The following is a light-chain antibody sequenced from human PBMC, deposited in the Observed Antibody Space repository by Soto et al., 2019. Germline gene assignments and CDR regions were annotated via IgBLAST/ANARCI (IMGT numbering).Light chain of an antibody. CDR2: KAS. J-gene: IGKJ5*01. V-gene: IGKV1-5*03. CDR3: QQRADWPIT. Sequence: DIQMTQSPSTLSASVGDRVTITCRASQSISSWLAWYQQKPGKAPKLLIYKASSLESGVPSRFSGSGSGTDFTLTISSLEPDDFAVYYCQQRADWPITFGQGTRLEIK. CDR1: QSISSW.